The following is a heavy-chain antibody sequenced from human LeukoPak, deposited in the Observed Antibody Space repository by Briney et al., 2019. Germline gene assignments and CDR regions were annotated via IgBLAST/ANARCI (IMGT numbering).Heavy chain of an antibody. CDR3: ARSSTSCFDY. D-gene: IGHD2-2*01. J-gene: IGHJ4*02. CDR2: ISASGGSP. V-gene: IGHV3-23*01. Sequence: WVSSISASGGSPYYADSVNGRFTISRDNSKNTLYLQMNSLRAEDTAVYYCARSSTSCFDYWGQGTLVTVSS.